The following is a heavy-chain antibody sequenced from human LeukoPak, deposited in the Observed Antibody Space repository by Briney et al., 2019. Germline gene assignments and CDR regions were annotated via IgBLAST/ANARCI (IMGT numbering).Heavy chain of an antibody. D-gene: IGHD3-22*01. V-gene: IGHV4-34*01. CDR3: ARDSSGAHGY. CDR2: IYYSGST. CDR1: GGSFSGYY. Sequence: SETLSLTCAVYGGSFSGYYWSWIRQPPGKGLEWIGSIYYSGSTYYNPSLKSRVTISVDTSKNQFSLKLSSVTAADTAVYYCARDSSGAHGYWGQGTLVTVSS. J-gene: IGHJ4*02.